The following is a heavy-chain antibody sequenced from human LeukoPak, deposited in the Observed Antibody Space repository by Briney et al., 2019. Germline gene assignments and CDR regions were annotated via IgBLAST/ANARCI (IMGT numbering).Heavy chain of an antibody. D-gene: IGHD2-2*01. Sequence: PSETLSLTCTVSGASISSYYWTWIRQPAGKGLEWIGRIYTSGTTNYNPSLKSRVTMSVDTSKNQFSLKLSSVTAADTAVYYCARDGPSGCSSTSCYNPRDYYYYYMDVWGKGTTVTVSS. CDR1: GASISSYY. CDR3: ARDGPSGCSSTSCYNPRDYYYYYMDV. J-gene: IGHJ6*03. V-gene: IGHV4-4*07. CDR2: IYTSGTT.